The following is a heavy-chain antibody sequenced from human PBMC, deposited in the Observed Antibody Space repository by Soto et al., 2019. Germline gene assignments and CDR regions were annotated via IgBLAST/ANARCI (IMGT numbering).Heavy chain of an antibody. D-gene: IGHD4-17*01. J-gene: IGHJ3*02. CDR2: IYYSGST. CDR1: GGSISSSSYY. CDR3: ARLFDIDVYGAFPGIADI. V-gene: IGHV4-39*01. Sequence: SETLSLTCTVSGGSISSSSYYWGWIRQPPGKGLEWIGSIYYSGSTYYNPSLKSRVTISVDTSKNQFSLKLSSVTAADTAVYYCARLFDIDVYGAFPGIADIWGQGTMVTVSS.